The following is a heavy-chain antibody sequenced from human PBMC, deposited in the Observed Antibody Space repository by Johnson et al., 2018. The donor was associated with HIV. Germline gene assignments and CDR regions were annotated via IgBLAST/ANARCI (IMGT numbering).Heavy chain of an antibody. D-gene: IGHD6-13*01. J-gene: IGHJ3*02. CDR1: GFVFSAYA. V-gene: IGHV3-33*06. Sequence: QVQLVESGGGVVQPGRSLRLSCAASGFVFSAYAMNWVRQAPGKGLEWVANIWYDGSNKYYADSVKGRFTISRDNSKNTLYLQMNNVRAEDTAVYYCAKDWAYSSSWYDEGLAFDIWGQGTMVTVSS. CDR2: IWYDGSNK. CDR3: AKDWAYSSSWYDEGLAFDI.